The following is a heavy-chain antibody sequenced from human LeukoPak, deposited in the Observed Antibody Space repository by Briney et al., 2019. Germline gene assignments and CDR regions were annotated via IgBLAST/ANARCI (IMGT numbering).Heavy chain of an antibody. J-gene: IGHJ4*02. Sequence: SETLSLTCTVSGSSISSYYWSWIRQPPGQGLEWIGYIYYSGSTNYNPSLKSRVTISVDTSKNQFSLKLSSVSAADTAVYYCARVSSYYDSSGLTWCFDYWGQGTLVTVSS. V-gene: IGHV4-59*01. CDR1: GSSISSYY. D-gene: IGHD3-22*01. CDR2: IYYSGST. CDR3: ARVSSYYDSSGLTWCFDY.